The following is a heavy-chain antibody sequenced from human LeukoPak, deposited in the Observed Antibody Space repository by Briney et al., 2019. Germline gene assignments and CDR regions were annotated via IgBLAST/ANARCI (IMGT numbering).Heavy chain of an antibody. D-gene: IGHD3-10*01. Sequence: VASVKVSCKASGYTFTSYGISWVRQAPGQGLEWMGWISAYNGNTNYAQKLQGRVNMTTDTSTSTAYMELRSLSSDDTAVYYCARVVGSRSYYYDYYMDVRGKGTTVTVSS. V-gene: IGHV1-18*01. CDR2: ISAYNGNT. CDR1: GYTFTSYG. CDR3: ARVVGSRSYYYDYYMDV. J-gene: IGHJ6*03.